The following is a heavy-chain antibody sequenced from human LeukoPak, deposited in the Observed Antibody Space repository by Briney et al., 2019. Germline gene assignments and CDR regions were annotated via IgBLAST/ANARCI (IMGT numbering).Heavy chain of an antibody. CDR2: IHYDGSNN. J-gene: IGHJ4*02. CDR1: GFTFSSYA. CDR3: AKDHGSSDWYYFDY. V-gene: IGHV3-30*02. D-gene: IGHD6-13*01. Sequence: GGSLRLSCAASGFTFSSYAMHWVRQAPGKGLEWVAFIHYDGSNNYYADSVKGRFTISRDNSKNTLYLQMDTLRADDTAVYYCAKDHGSSDWYYFDYWGQGTLVTVSS.